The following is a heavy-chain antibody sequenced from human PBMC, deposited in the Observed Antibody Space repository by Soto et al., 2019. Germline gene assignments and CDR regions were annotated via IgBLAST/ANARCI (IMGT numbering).Heavy chain of an antibody. CDR2: IYSAGST. V-gene: IGHV3-66*01. CDR3: ARDRDSISWYGY. Sequence: EVQLVESGGGLVQPGGSLRLSCAASGFSVSSNYMSWVRQAPGKGLEWVSVIYSAGSTYYGESVKGRFTISRDNSKNTLYLQMNSLRVEDTAVYYCARDRDSISWYGYWGQGTLVTVSS. D-gene: IGHD6-13*01. J-gene: IGHJ4*02. CDR1: GFSVSSNY.